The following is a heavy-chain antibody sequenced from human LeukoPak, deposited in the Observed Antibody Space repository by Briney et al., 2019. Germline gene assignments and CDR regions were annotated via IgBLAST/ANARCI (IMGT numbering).Heavy chain of an antibody. D-gene: IGHD3-22*01. Sequence: PGGSLRLSCVASGFTFSSYAMSWVRQAPGKGLEWVSGISGSGGSANYADSVKGRFTISRDNSKNTLYLQMNSLRAEDTAVYYCANQWSGEDSSGYYHWGQGTLVTVSS. V-gene: IGHV3-23*01. CDR3: ANQWSGEDSSGYYH. CDR2: ISGSGGSA. J-gene: IGHJ5*02. CDR1: GFTFSSYA.